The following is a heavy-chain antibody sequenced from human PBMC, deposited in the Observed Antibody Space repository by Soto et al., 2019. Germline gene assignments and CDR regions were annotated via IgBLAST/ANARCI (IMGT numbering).Heavy chain of an antibody. Sequence: GGSLRLSCSASGFTFSMFSMHWVRQAPGKGLEYVSGISSNGDSTYYADSVKGRFTISRDNSKNTLYLQVSSLRAVDTAVYYCVHPRSTVQIPPTWGQGTLVTVSS. V-gene: IGHV3-64D*06. CDR3: VHPRSTVQIPPT. D-gene: IGHD4-17*01. J-gene: IGHJ5*02. CDR1: GFTFSMFS. CDR2: ISSNGDST.